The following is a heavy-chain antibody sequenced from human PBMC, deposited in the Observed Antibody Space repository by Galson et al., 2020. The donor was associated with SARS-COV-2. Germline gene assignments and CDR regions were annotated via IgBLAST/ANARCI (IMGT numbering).Heavy chain of an antibody. Sequence: SETLSLTCTVSGGSISSGGYYWSWIRQHPGKGLAYIRYIYYSGSTYYNPSLKSRVTISVDTSKNQFSLKLSSVTAADTAVYYCARVPRITIFGVVTAFDYWGQGTLVTVSS. CDR3: ARVPRITIFGVVTAFDY. J-gene: IGHJ4*02. CDR2: IYYSGST. D-gene: IGHD3-3*01. CDR1: GGSISSGGYY. V-gene: IGHV4-31*03.